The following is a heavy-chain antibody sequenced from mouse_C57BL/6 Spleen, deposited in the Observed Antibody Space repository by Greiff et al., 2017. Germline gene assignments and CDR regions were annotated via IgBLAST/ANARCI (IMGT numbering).Heavy chain of an antibody. Sequence: LEESGAELARPGASVKLSCTASGYTFTSYGISWVKQRPGQGLEWIGEIYPRSGNTYYNYKFNGKATLTADKSSSTAYMELHSLTSEDSAVYFCARSTAVVSYYFDYWGQGTTLTVSS. D-gene: IGHD1-1*01. V-gene: IGHV1-81*01. CDR1: GYTFTSYG. J-gene: IGHJ2*01. CDR3: ARSTAVVSYYFDY. CDR2: IYPRSGNT.